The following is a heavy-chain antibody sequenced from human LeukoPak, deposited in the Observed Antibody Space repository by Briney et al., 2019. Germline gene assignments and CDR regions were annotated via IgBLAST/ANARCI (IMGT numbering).Heavy chain of an antibody. CDR3: ARRYCGGDCHSPYFDY. Sequence: GGSLRLSCAASGFTFSSYWMSWVRQAPGKGLEWVANIKEDGSEKYYVDSVKGRFTISRDNAKNSLYLQMNSLRAEDTAVYYCARRYCGGDCHSPYFDYWGQETLVTVSS. V-gene: IGHV3-7*01. CDR1: GFTFSSYW. J-gene: IGHJ4*02. D-gene: IGHD2-21*02. CDR2: IKEDGSEK.